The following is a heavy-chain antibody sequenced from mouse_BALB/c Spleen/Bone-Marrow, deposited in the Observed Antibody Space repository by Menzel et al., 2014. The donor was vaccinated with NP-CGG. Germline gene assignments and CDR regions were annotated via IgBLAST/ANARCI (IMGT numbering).Heavy chain of an antibody. V-gene: IGHV1S132*01. J-gene: IGHJ2*01. CDR1: GYTFTSYW. CDR2: IFPGTGTT. CDR3: ARKGISTVIATAYYFDY. D-gene: IGHD2-4*01. Sequence: VKLQESGAELVKPGASVKLSCKTSGYTFTSYWIQWVKQRPGQGLGWIGEIFPGTGTTYYNEKFKDKATLTIDTSSSTAYMQLSSLTSEDSAVYFCARKGISTVIATAYYFDYWGQGSTITVSS.